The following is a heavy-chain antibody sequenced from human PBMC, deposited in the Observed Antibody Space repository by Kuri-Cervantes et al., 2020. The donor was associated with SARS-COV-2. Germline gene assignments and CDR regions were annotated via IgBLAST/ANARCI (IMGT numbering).Heavy chain of an antibody. Sequence: GESLKISCAASGFTFSSYSMNWVRQAPGKGLEWVSSISSSSSTIYYADSVKGRFTISRDNAKNSLYLQMNSLRDEDTAVYYCARALDYGDYVNQLYYYYYGMDVWGQGTTVTVSS. CDR3: ARALDYGDYVNQLYYYYYGMDV. D-gene: IGHD4-17*01. J-gene: IGHJ6*02. CDR1: GFTFSSYS. CDR2: ISSSSSTI. V-gene: IGHV3-48*02.